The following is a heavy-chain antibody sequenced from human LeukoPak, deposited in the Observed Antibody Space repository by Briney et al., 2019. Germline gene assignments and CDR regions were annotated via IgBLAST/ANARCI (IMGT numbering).Heavy chain of an antibody. Sequence: ASVEVSCKASGYTFTSYGISWVRQAPGQGLEWMGWISAYNGSTNYAQKLQGRVTMTTDTSTSTAYMELRSLRSDDTAVYYCARVTVPAAMVPFDYWGQGTLVTVSS. CDR1: GYTFTSYG. V-gene: IGHV1-18*04. D-gene: IGHD2-2*01. J-gene: IGHJ4*02. CDR3: ARVTVPAAMVPFDY. CDR2: ISAYNGST.